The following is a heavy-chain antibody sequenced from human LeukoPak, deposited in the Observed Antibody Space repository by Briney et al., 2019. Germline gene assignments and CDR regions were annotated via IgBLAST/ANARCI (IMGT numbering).Heavy chain of an antibody. CDR3: AKDVAASGLPRIFDF. Sequence: GGSLRLSCAASGFTFSNFVMTWVRQAPGKGLEWVSAISGSGGRGTTYYADSAKGRFTISRDNAKNTMYLQMNSLSVEDTAVYYCAKDVAASGLPRIFDFWGQGTLVTVSS. CDR2: ISGSGGRGTT. J-gene: IGHJ4*02. D-gene: IGHD6-13*01. CDR1: GFTFSNFV. V-gene: IGHV3-23*01.